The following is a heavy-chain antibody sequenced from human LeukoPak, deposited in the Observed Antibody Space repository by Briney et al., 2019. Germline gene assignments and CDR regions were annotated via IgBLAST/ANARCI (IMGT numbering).Heavy chain of an antibody. Sequence: PSETLSLTCTVSGGPISSYYWSWIRQPPGKGLEWLGYIYYSGSTNYNPSLKSRVTISVDTSKNQFSLKLSSVTAADTAVYYCARVVVRGYSSGWYTRYFDYWGQGTLVTVSS. CDR2: IYYSGST. J-gene: IGHJ4*02. CDR1: GGPISSYY. V-gene: IGHV4-59*01. D-gene: IGHD6-19*01. CDR3: ARVVVRGYSSGWYTRYFDY.